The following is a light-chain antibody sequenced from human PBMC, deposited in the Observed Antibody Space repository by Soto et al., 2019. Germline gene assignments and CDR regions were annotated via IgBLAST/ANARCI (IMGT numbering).Light chain of an antibody. CDR1: QTITTY. CDR3: HQSYSHPET. Sequence: DIQVTQSPSSLSASVGDTVTITCRTSQTITTYLSWYQQKAGKAPNLLIYSASILQRGVSSRFSGSGSGTAFTLTISSLQPEDVATYYCHQSYSHPETFGQGTKVEIK. CDR2: SAS. V-gene: IGKV1-39*01. J-gene: IGKJ1*01.